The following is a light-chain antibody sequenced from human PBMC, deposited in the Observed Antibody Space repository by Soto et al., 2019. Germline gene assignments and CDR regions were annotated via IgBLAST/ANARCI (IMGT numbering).Light chain of an antibody. CDR3: SSYTSSSTLDVV. CDR1: SSDVGGYNY. V-gene: IGLV2-14*01. Sequence: QSALTQPASVSGSPGQSITISCTGTSSDVGGYNYVSWYQQHPGKAPKLMIYEVSNRPSGVSNRFSGSKSGNTASLTISGLQAEDEADYYCSSYTSSSTLDVVXGGGTKLTVL. J-gene: IGLJ2*01. CDR2: EVS.